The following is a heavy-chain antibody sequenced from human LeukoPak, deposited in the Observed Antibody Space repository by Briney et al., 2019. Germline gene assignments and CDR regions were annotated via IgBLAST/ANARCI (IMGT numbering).Heavy chain of an antibody. CDR2: IWYDGSKE. V-gene: IGHV3-33*06. D-gene: IGHD3-22*01. CDR1: GFTFSSYG. J-gene: IGHJ4*02. Sequence: GGSLRLSCAASGFTFSSYGMHWVRQAPGKGLEWVAVIWYDGSKEYYADSVKGRFTISRDNSKNTLYLQMNSLRAEDTALYYCVKPINYYDSSGYHYWGQGTLVTVSS. CDR3: VKPINYYDSSGYHY.